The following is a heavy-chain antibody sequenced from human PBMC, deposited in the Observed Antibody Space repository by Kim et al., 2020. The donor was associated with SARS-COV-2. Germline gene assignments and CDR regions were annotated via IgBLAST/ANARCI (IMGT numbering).Heavy chain of an antibody. CDR2: INDNGDHT. Sequence: GGSLRLSCVASGFTFRSYAMTWVRQAPGKGLEWVSDINDNGDHTYYTDSVRGRFTISRDNSKNTVFLQLNSLRAEDTAVYSCAKGNRITRYEYGAFD. V-gene: IGHV3-23*01. CDR1: GFTFRSYA. CDR3: AKGNRITRYEYGAFD. J-gene: IGHJ3*02. D-gene: IGHD3-16*02.